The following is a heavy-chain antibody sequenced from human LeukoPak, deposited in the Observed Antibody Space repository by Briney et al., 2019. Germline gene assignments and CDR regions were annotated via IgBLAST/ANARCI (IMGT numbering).Heavy chain of an antibody. CDR2: ISYDGSNK. V-gene: IGHV3-30*04. D-gene: IGHD2/OR15-2a*01. CDR1: GFTFSSYA. J-gene: IGHJ4*02. Sequence: PGGSLRLSCAASGFTFSSYAMHWVRQAPGKGLEWVAVISYDGSNKYYADSVKGRFTISRDNSKNTLYLQMNSLRAEDTAVYYCARDGAGYRDFPYYFDYWGQGTLVTVSP. CDR3: ARDGAGYRDFPYYFDY.